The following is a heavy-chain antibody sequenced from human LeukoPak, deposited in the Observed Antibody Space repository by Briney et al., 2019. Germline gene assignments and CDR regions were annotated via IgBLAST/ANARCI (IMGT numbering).Heavy chain of an antibody. Sequence: GGSLRHSCAASGFTFSSYAMHWVRQAPGKGLEWVSYISSGGSTIFSADSVKGRFTISRDNANNSLYLQMHSLRAEDTAVYYCARIAGKLHDFWTGYYPYYFDNWGQGTLVTVSS. CDR1: GFTFSSYA. D-gene: IGHD3-3*01. CDR2: ISSGGSTI. J-gene: IGHJ4*02. V-gene: IGHV3-48*04. CDR3: ARIAGKLHDFWTGYYPYYFDN.